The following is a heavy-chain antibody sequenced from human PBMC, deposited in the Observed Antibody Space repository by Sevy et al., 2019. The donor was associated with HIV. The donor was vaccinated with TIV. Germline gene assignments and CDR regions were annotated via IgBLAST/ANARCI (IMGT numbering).Heavy chain of an antibody. CDR2: IKTDGSSR. J-gene: IGHJ3*01. D-gene: IGHD2-2*01. CDR1: GFTFSNYW. Sequence: GGSLRLSCAASGFTFSNYWMHWVRQAPGKGLVWVSRIKTDGSSRDSADSVKGRFFISRDNAKNLVYLQMDSLRAEDTAVYYCAREGDTVLVPTAVDAFDFWGQRTLVTVSS. V-gene: IGHV3-74*01. CDR3: AREGDTVLVPTAVDAFDF.